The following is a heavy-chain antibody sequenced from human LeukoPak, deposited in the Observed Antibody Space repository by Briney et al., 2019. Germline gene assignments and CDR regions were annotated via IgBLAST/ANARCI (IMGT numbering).Heavy chain of an antibody. CDR1: GYTFTSYY. D-gene: IGHD6-19*01. Sequence: GASVKVSCKASGYTFTSYYMNWVRQAPGQGLEWMGIIIPSGDRTSYAQKFQGRVTMTRDTSTSTVYMELSSLRSEDTAVYYCARERAVAGTLHFFDNWGQGTLVTVSS. V-gene: IGHV1-46*01. J-gene: IGHJ4*02. CDR2: IIPSGDRT. CDR3: ARERAVAGTLHFFDN.